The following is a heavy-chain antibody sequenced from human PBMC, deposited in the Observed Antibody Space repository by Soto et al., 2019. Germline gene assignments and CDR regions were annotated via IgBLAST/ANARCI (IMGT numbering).Heavy chain of an antibody. J-gene: IGHJ4*02. CDR3: ATYYCAREGSSGWPFDY. Sequence: QVQLVQSGAEVKKPGASVKVSCKTSGFTFTSYCMHWVRQAPGQGLEWMGIINPSGGDTSYAQKFQGRVTMTRDTSTSTAYMEMSSLRYEDTAMYYCATYYCAREGSSGWPFDYWGQGTLVTVSS. V-gene: IGHV1-46*01. D-gene: IGHD6-19*01. CDR2: INPSGGDT. CDR1: GFTFTSYC.